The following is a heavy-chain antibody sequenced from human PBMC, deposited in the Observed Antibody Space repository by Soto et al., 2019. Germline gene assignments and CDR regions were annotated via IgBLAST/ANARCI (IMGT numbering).Heavy chain of an antibody. CDR2: IYYSVST. V-gene: IGHV4-31*03. J-gene: IGHJ6*02. CDR3: ARARMVRGIIYYDGMDV. Sequence: QVQLQESGPGLVKSSQTLSLTCTVSGGSISSDGNYWSWIRQHPGQGLEWIGYIYYSVSTNYNPSLKSRVTIPVDTSKNQFSLKLSSVTAADTAVYYCARARMVRGIIYYDGMDVWGQGTTVTVSS. D-gene: IGHD3-10*01. CDR1: GGSISSDGNY.